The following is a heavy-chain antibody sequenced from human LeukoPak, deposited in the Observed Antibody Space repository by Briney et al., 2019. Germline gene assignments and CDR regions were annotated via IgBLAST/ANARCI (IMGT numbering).Heavy chain of an antibody. CDR1: GGSISSGSYY. V-gene: IGHV4-61*02. CDR3: AREGGYYGSGYYFDY. Sequence: SQTLSLTCTVSGGSISSGSYYWSWIRQPAGTGLEWIGRICTSGSTNYNPSLKSRVTISVDTSKNQFSLKLSSVTAADTAVYYCAREGGYYGSGYYFDYWGQGTLVTVSS. D-gene: IGHD3-10*01. CDR2: ICTSGST. J-gene: IGHJ4*02.